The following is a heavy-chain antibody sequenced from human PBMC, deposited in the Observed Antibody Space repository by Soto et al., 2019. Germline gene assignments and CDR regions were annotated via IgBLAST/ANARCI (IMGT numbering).Heavy chain of an antibody. D-gene: IGHD1-1*01. V-gene: IGHV3-53*04. CDR2: IYSGGST. Sequence: GGSLRLSCAASGFTVSSNYMSWVRQAPGKGLEWVSVIYSGGSTYYADSVRGRFTISRHNSKNTLYLQMNSLRAEDTAVYYCARAHSQQLERRSYYYYYYMDVWGKGTTVTVSS. CDR3: ARAHSQQLERRSYYYYYYMDV. CDR1: GFTVSSNY. J-gene: IGHJ6*03.